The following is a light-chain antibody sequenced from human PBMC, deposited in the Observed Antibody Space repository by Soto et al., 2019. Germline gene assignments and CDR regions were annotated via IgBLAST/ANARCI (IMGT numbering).Light chain of an antibody. CDR2: TAS. CDR3: QQSFTSLWT. CDR1: QSIGWY. J-gene: IGKJ1*01. Sequence: DIQMTQSPSSLSASVGDRVTITCRASQSIGWYLHWYQQKPGKAPKLLIYTASSLQSGVPSRFSGSGSGTDFTLTIRSLQPEDFANYFCQQSFTSLWTFGQGTKVEI. V-gene: IGKV1-39*01.